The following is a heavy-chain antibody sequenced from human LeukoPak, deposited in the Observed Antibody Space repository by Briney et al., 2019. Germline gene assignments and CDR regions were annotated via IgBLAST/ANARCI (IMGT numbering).Heavy chain of an antibody. Sequence: LETLSLTCTVSGGSISSSSYYWGWIRQPPGKGLEWIGSIYYSGSTYYNPSLKSRVTISVDTSKNHFSVKLTSVTTADTAVYYCARLYGNFQNYYDYWGQGTLVTVSS. CDR1: GGSISSSSYY. CDR3: ARLYGNFQNYYDY. D-gene: IGHD1-7*01. J-gene: IGHJ4*02. V-gene: IGHV4-39*07. CDR2: IYYSGST.